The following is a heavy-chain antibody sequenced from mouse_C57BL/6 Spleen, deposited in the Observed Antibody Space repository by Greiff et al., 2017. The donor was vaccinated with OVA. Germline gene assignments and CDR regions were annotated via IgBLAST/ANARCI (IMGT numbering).Heavy chain of an antibody. V-gene: IGHV14-2*01. J-gene: IGHJ4*01. CDR1: GFNIKDYY. D-gene: IGHD1-1*01. CDR3: ARRGSSPYYAMDY. CDR2: IDPEDGET. Sequence: EVQLQQSGAELVKPGASVKLSCTASGFNIKDYYMHWVKQRTEQGLEWIGRIDPEDGETKYATKFQGKATITADTSSNTAYLQLSSLTSEDTAVYYCARRGSSPYYAMDYWGQGTSVTVSS.